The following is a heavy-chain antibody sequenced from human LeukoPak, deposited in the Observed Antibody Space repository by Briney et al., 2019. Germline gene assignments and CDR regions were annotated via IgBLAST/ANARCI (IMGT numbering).Heavy chain of an antibody. CDR2: MNPNSGNT. V-gene: IGHV1-8*03. D-gene: IGHD1-26*01. J-gene: IGHJ4*02. CDR3: ARARANSDFDY. CDR1: GYTFTSYD. Sequence: ASVKVSCKASGYTFTSYDINRVRQATGQGLEWMGWMNPNSGNTGYAQKFQGRVAITRNTSISTAYMELSSLRSEDTDVYYCARARANSDFDYWGQGTLVTVSS.